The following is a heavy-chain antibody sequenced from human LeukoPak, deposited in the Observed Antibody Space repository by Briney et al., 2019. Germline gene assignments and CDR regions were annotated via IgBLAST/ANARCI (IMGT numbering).Heavy chain of an antibody. Sequence: ASVKVSCKAPGYTFTSYDINWVRQATGQGLEWMGWMNPNSGNTGYAQKFQGRVTMTRNTSISTAYMELSSLRSEDTAVCYCARVGGGYYDSSGYYSQVWGQGTLVTVSS. V-gene: IGHV1-8*01. CDR2: MNPNSGNT. CDR1: GYTFTSYD. J-gene: IGHJ4*02. CDR3: ARVGGGYYDSSGYYSQV. D-gene: IGHD3-22*01.